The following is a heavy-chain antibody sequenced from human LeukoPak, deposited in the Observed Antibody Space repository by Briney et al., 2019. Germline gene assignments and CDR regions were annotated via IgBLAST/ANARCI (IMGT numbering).Heavy chain of an antibody. V-gene: IGHV3-66*01. CDR2: IYSGGST. CDR3: ASDSVMVRGVVYAFDI. J-gene: IGHJ3*02. CDR1: GFTVSSNY. Sequence: PGGSLRLSCADSGFTVSSNYMSWVRQAPGKGLERVSVIYSGGSTYYADSVKGRFTISRDNSKNTLYLQMNSLRAEDTAVYYCASDSVMVRGVVYAFDIWGQGTMVTVSS. D-gene: IGHD3-10*01.